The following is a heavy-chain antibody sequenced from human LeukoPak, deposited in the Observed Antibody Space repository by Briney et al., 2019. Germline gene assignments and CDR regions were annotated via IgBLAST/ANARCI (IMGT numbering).Heavy chain of an antibody. CDR1: GFTFRRYD. V-gene: IGHV3-74*01. CDR2: VNGDGSST. J-gene: IGHJ4*02. D-gene: IGHD6-13*01. Sequence: GGSLRLSCASSGFTFRRYDMNWVRQAPGKGLVWVSRVNGDGSSTNYADSVKGRFTISRDNAKNTLYLQMNSLRAEDTAVYYCARDGIAAVDFDYWGQGILVTVSS. CDR3: ARDGIAAVDFDY.